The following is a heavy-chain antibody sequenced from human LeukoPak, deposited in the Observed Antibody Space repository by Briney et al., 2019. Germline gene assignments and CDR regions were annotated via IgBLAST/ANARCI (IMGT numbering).Heavy chain of an antibody. Sequence: TGGSLRLSCEASGFTFSSSWMNWVRQAPGKGLEWVANINPDGGVKRYVDSVKGRFTISRDNARNSLYLQMNSLRAEDTAVYYCASWINNDNYWGQGTLVTVSS. CDR3: ASWINNDNY. CDR1: GFTFSSSW. V-gene: IGHV3-7*01. D-gene: IGHD1-1*01. J-gene: IGHJ4*02. CDR2: INPDGGVK.